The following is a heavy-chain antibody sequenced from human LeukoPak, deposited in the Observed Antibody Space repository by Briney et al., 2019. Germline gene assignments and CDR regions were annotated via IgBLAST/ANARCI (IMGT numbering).Heavy chain of an antibody. J-gene: IGHJ4*02. Sequence: PGGSLRLSCAASGFTFDDYTMYWVRQPPGKGLEWVSLLTWNSDRTYYADSVKGRFTISRDNSKNSLYLQMNSLKIEDTALYYCARDIAVAATGGAFDYWGRGSLVTVSS. CDR1: GFTFDDYT. CDR2: LTWNSDRT. V-gene: IGHV3-43*01. CDR3: ARDIAVAATGGAFDY. D-gene: IGHD2-15*01.